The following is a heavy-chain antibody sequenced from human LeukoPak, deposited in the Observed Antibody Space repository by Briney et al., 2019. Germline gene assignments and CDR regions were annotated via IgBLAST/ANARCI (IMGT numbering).Heavy chain of an antibody. J-gene: IGHJ4*02. Sequence: SVKVSYKAFGGTFKTYAISWVRQAHGQGLEWMGGIIPLLGTPDYAQKFQDKVTISADESTRTAYMELSSLRSDDTATYYCTITVPYGVHDYWGQGTLIIVSS. D-gene: IGHD4/OR15-4a*01. V-gene: IGHV1-69*01. CDR1: GGTFKTYA. CDR2: IIPLLGTP. CDR3: TITVPYGVHDY.